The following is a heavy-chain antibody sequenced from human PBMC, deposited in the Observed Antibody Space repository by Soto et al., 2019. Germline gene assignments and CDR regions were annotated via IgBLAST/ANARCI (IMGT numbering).Heavy chain of an antibody. CDR2: MNPNSGNT. V-gene: IGHV1-8*01. D-gene: IGHD6-13*01. CDR3: GRGHTSSWLYVMDV. J-gene: IGHJ6*02. CDR1: GYTFTSYD. Sequence: QVQLVQSGAEVKKPGASVKVSCKASGYTFTSYDINWVRQATGQGLEWMGWMNPNSGNTGYAQKFQGRVTMTRDTSISTAYMELSSMRSEETAVYYCGRGHTSSWLYVMDVWGQGTTVTVSS.